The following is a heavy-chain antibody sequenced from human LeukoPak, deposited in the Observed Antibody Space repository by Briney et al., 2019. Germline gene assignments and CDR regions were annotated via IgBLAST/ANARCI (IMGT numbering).Heavy chain of an antibody. J-gene: IGHJ6*03. V-gene: IGHV3-30*03. CDR1: GFAFSSYG. CDR2: ISYGGSNK. D-gene: IGHD3-3*01. Sequence: GGSLRLSCAASGFAFSSYGMHWVRQAPGKGLEWVAVISYGGSNKYYADSVKGRFTISRDNSKNTLYLQMNSLRAEDTAVYYCARDARVYDLEGYYYYYMDVWGKGTTVTVSS. CDR3: ARDARVYDLEGYYYYYMDV.